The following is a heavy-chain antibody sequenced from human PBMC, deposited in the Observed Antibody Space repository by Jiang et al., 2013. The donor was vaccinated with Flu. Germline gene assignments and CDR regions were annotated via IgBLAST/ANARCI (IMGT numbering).Heavy chain of an antibody. V-gene: IGHV5-51*01. D-gene: IGHD1-1*01. CDR3: ARQHNDGWYDD. CDR2: VYPDGSDT. J-gene: IGHJ5*02. Sequence: GAEVKKPGESLKISCKGSGDSFSDYWIAWVRQKPGKGLEWMGIVYPDGSDTTYSPSFQGQVTISVDESITTAYLQWDNLKASDTAMYYCARQHNDGWYDDWGQGTLVTVSS. CDR1: GDSFSDYW.